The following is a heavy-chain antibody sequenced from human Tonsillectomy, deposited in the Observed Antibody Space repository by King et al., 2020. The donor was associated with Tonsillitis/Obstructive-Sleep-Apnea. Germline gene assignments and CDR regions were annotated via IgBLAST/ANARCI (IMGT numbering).Heavy chain of an antibody. CDR3: ARPTHDYGDHRSFVAFDI. CDR1: GFTFSSYG. J-gene: IGHJ3*02. D-gene: IGHD4-17*01. V-gene: IGHV3-33*01. Sequence: VQLVESGGGVVQPGRSLRISCAASGFTFSSYGMHWVRQAPGKGLEWVAILWYDGSNKYYADSVKGRFTISRDNSKNTLYLQMNSLRAEDTAVYYCARPTHDYGDHRSFVAFDIWGQGTMVTVSS. CDR2: LWYDGSNK.